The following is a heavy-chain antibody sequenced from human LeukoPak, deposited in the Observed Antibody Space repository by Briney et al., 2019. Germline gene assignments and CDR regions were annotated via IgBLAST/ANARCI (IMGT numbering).Heavy chain of an antibody. J-gene: IGHJ2*01. D-gene: IGHD3-22*01. Sequence: SETLSLTCTVSGVSISSSSCYWGWIRQPPGKGLEWIGTIYYSGSTYYNPSLKSRLTMSVDTSKNQFSLKLSSVTVADTAIYYCARQTYYYDSSGHPYWYFDLWGRGTLVTVSS. V-gene: IGHV4-39*01. CDR2: IYYSGST. CDR1: GVSISSSSCY. CDR3: ARQTYYYDSSGHPYWYFDL.